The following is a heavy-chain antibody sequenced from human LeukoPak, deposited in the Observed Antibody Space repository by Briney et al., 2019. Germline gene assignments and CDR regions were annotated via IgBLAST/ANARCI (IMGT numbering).Heavy chain of an antibody. D-gene: IGHD4-23*01. CDR3: ARDRKDYGGNSYYYYYMDV. CDR1: GGTFSSYA. V-gene: IGHV1-69*06. J-gene: IGHJ6*03. Sequence: ASVKVSCKASGGTFSSYAISWVRQAPGQGLEWMGGIIPIFGTANYAQKFQGRVTITADKSTSTAYMELSSLRSEDTAVYYCARDRKDYGGNSYYYYYMDVWGKGTTVTVSS. CDR2: IIPIFGTA.